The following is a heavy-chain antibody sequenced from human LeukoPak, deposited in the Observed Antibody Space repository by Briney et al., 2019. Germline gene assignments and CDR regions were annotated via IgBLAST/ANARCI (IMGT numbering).Heavy chain of an antibody. Sequence: SETLSLTCAVSGFSISSGYFWAWVRRPPGKGLEWIGSIYYSGTTYYSPSLKSRVTISVDTSKNQFSLKLNSVTAADTAVYYCARELVAASHFFDYWGQGTLVTVSS. V-gene: IGHV4-38-2*02. CDR1: GFSISSGYF. J-gene: IGHJ4*02. D-gene: IGHD2-15*01. CDR2: IYYSGTT. CDR3: ARELVAASHFFDY.